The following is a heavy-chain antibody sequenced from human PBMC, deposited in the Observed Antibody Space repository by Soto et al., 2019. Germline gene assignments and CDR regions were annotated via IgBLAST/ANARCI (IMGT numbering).Heavy chain of an antibody. CDR1: RFTFSTYE. J-gene: IGHJ4*02. CDR2: ISSSGYTV. CDR3: VRYCSTTLCNGVATRSFDY. V-gene: IGHV3-48*03. Sequence: GGSLRLSCAASRFTFSTYEMNWVRQAPGKGLEWVSYISSSGYTVYYADSVKGRFTISRDNTRNSLYLQMNSLRDEDTALYYCVRYCSTTLCNGVATRSFDYWGQGTLVTVSS. D-gene: IGHD2-2*01.